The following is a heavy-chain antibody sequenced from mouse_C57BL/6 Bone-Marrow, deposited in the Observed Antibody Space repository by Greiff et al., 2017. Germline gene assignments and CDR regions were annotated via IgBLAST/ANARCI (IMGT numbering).Heavy chain of an antibody. CDR3: ARPSYYYGSSSPWYFDV. Sequence: VQLQQSVAELVRPGASVKLSCTASGFNIKNTYMHWVKQRPEQGLEWIGRIDPANGNTKYAPQFQGKATITADTSSNTAYLQLSSLTSEDTAIYYCARPSYYYGSSSPWYFDVWGTGTTVTVSS. J-gene: IGHJ1*03. CDR2: IDPANGNT. V-gene: IGHV14-3*01. CDR1: GFNIKNTY. D-gene: IGHD1-1*01.